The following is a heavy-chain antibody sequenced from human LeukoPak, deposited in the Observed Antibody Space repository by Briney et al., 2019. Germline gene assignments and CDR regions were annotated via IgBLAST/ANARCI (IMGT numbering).Heavy chain of an antibody. Sequence: GGSLRLSCAASGFTFSSYGMHWVRQAPGKGLEWVAVISYDGSNKYYADSVKGRFTISRDNSKNTLYLQMNSLRAEDTAVYYCANARGSGYIYTYDYWCQGTLVTVSS. CDR1: GFTFSSYG. V-gene: IGHV3-30*18. CDR3: ANARGSGYIYTYDY. CDR2: ISYDGSNK. J-gene: IGHJ4*02. D-gene: IGHD3-22*01.